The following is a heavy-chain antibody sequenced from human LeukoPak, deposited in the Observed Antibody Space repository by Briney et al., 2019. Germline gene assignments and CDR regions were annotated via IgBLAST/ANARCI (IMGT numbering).Heavy chain of an antibody. Sequence: ASVKVSCKASGYTFTSYGISWVRQAPGQGLEWMGRIIPILGIANYAQKFQGRVTITADKSTSTAYMELGSLRSEDTAVYYCARGTVRPDSSGWSEDWFDPWGQGTLVTVSS. CDR3: ARGTVRPDSSGWSEDWFDP. CDR2: IIPILGIA. J-gene: IGHJ5*02. CDR1: GYTFTSYG. D-gene: IGHD6-19*01. V-gene: IGHV1-69*04.